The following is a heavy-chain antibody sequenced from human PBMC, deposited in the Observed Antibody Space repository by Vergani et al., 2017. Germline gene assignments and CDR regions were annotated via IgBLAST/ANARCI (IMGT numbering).Heavy chain of an antibody. Sequence: QVQLQESGPGLVKPSGTLSLTCAVSGGSISSSNWWSWVRQPPGKGLEWVGEIYHSGSTNYNPSLKSRVTISVDKSKNQFSLKLSSGTAADTAVYYCALRTYDDILTGYYLDYWGQGTLVTVSS. CDR2: IYHSGST. CDR3: ALRTYDDILTGYYLDY. J-gene: IGHJ4*02. V-gene: IGHV4-4*02. D-gene: IGHD3-9*01. CDR1: GGSISSSNW.